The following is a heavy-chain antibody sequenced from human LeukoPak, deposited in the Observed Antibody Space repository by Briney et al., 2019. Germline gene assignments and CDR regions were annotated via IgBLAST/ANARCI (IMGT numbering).Heavy chain of an antibody. Sequence: SETLSLTCTVSGGSISSGGYYWSWIRQHPGKGLEWIGYIYYSGSTYYNPSLKSRVTISVDTSKNQFSLKLSSVTAADTAVYYCAREHYDILTGENWFDYWGQGTLVTVSS. D-gene: IGHD3-9*01. CDR1: GGSISSGGYY. CDR3: AREHYDILTGENWFDY. CDR2: IYYSGST. J-gene: IGHJ4*02. V-gene: IGHV4-31*03.